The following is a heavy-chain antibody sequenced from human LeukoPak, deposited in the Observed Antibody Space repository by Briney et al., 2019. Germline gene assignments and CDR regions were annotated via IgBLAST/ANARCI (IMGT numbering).Heavy chain of an antibody. CDR3: ARPGIAAAGTPYYYYYYMDV. J-gene: IGHJ6*03. D-gene: IGHD6-13*01. Sequence: GGSLRLSCAASGFTFSSYSMNWVRQAPGKGLEWVSSISSSSSYIYYADSVKGRFTISRDNAKNSLYLQMNSLRAEDTAVYYCARPGIAAAGTPYYYYYYMDVWGKGTTVTVSS. CDR2: ISSSSSYI. CDR1: GFTFSSYS. V-gene: IGHV3-21*01.